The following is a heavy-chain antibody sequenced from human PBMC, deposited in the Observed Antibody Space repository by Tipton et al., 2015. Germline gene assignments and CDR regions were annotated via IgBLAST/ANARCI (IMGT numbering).Heavy chain of an antibody. CDR3: ARARGRHGGLFDS. D-gene: IGHD4-23*01. CDR1: GVSISSYY. Sequence: LRLSCTVSGVSISSYYWTWIRQPPGKGLQWVGNVFHTGATSYNSSLKSRLTFSIDTSKNQVSLRLSSVTAADTAVYYCARARGRHGGLFDSWGQGTLVTVSP. J-gene: IGHJ4*02. V-gene: IGHV4-59*01. CDR2: VFHTGAT.